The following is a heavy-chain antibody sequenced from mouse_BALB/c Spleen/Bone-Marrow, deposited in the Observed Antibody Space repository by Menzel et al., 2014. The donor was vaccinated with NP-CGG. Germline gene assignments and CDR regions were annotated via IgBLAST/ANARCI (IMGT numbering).Heavy chain of an antibody. CDR1: GYTFTSYW. CDR2: IYPSDRYT. J-gene: IGHJ4*01. D-gene: IGHD1-1*01. CDR3: TRPGYFYGSGPYAMDY. Sequence: QVQLQQSGAELVRPGASVKLSCKASGYTFTSYWINWVKQRPGQGLEWIGNIYPSDRYTNYNQKFKDKATLTVDKSSSTAYMQLSSPTSEDSAVYYCTRPGYFYGSGPYAMDYWGQGTSVTVSS. V-gene: IGHV1-69*02.